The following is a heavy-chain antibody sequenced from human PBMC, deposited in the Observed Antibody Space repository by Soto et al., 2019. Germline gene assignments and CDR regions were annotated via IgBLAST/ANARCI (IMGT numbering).Heavy chain of an antibody. D-gene: IGHD2-2*01. V-gene: IGHV3-21*01. J-gene: IGHJ6*02. Sequence: PGGSLRLSCAASGFTFSSYSMNWVRQAPGKGLEWVSSISSSSSYIYYADSVKGRFTISRDNAKNSLYLQMNSLRAEDTAVYYCARVRLVPAAMDYYYYGMDVWGQGTTVTVSS. CDR1: GFTFSSYS. CDR2: ISSSSSYI. CDR3: ARVRLVPAAMDYYYYGMDV.